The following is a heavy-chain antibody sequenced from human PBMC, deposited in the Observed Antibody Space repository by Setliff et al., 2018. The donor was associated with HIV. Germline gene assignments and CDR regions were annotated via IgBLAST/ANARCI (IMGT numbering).Heavy chain of an antibody. CDR2: INTNTGEP. CDR1: GYTFNNYA. Sequence: ASVKVSCKASGYTFNNYALDWVRQAPGQGLESMGWINTNTGEPTYAQGRVTMTTDTSTNTAYMELRSLRADDTAVYFCVRDLYDYWGQGTLVTVSS. D-gene: IGHD2-2*02. V-gene: IGHV1-18*04. J-gene: IGHJ4*02. CDR3: VRDLYDY.